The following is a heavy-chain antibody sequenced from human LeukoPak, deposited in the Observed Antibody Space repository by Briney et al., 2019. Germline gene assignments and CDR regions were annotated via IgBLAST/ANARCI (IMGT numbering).Heavy chain of an antibody. CDR3: ARGMPLGWVHWFDP. CDR2: IYYSGNT. J-gene: IGHJ5*02. CDR1: GGSISSYY. Sequence: PSETLSLTCTVSGGSISSYYWNWIRQPPGKGLEWIGYIYYSGNTKYNPSLESRVTISVDTSKNQFSLKLRSVTAADTAVYYCARGMPLGWVHWFDPWGQGTLVTVSS. V-gene: IGHV4-59*01. D-gene: IGHD7-27*01.